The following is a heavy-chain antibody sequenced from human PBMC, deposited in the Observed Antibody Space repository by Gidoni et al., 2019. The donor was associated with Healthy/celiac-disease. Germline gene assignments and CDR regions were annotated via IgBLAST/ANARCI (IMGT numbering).Heavy chain of an antibody. CDR3: ARGGRGDYQGY. V-gene: IGHV4-30-4*01. D-gene: IGHD4-17*01. CDR1: GASISSGDYY. J-gene: IGHJ4*02. CDR2: IYYSGST. Sequence: QVHLQESGPGLVKPSQTLSLTCTVSGASISSGDYYWSWIRQPPGKGLEWIGYIYYSGSTYYNPSLKSRVTISVDTSKNQFSLKLSSVTAADTAVYYGARGGRGDYQGYWGQGTLVTVSS.